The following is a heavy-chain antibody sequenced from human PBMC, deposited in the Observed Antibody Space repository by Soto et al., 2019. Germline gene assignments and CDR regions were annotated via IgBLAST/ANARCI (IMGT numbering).Heavy chain of an antibody. V-gene: IGHV3-30*18. D-gene: IGHD3-22*01. J-gene: IGHJ4*02. Sequence: QVQLVESGGGVVQPGRSLRLSCAASGFTFSSYGMHWVRQAPGKGLEWVAVISYDGSNKYYADSVKGRFTISRDNSKNPLYLQMNSLRAEDTAVYYCANRGGGRYDSSYFDYWGQGTLVTVSS. CDR1: GFTFSSYG. CDR2: ISYDGSNK. CDR3: ANRGGGRYDSSYFDY.